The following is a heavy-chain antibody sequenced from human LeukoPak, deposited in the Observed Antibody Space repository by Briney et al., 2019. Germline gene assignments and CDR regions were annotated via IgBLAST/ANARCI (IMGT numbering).Heavy chain of an antibody. J-gene: IGHJ4*02. CDR1: RYPFTSYA. V-gene: IGHV1-3*01. CDR2: IHVGNGNT. D-gene: IGHD3-10*01. Sequence: ASVKISCKASRYPFTSYAMHWVRQAPGEMLEWKGWIHVGNGNTEYSQKFQGRVTITRDTPATTTYMELSSLRSEDTAVYYCARVDGSGPNAPNDCWGQGSLVTVSS. CDR3: ARVDGSGPNAPNDC.